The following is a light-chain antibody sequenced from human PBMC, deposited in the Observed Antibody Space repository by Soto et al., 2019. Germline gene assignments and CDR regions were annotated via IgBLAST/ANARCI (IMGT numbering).Light chain of an antibody. CDR3: QQYYSSPFN. CDR2: WAS. J-gene: IGKJ4*01. Sequence: DIVMTQSPDSLAVSLGESSTINCNSSQSVLYSSNDKNYLAWYQQKAGQPPKLLIYWASTRYSGVPDRFSGSGSGTDFTLTISSLQAEDVAVYHCQQYYSSPFNCGGGTKGDI. V-gene: IGKV4-1*01. CDR1: QSVLYSSNDKNY.